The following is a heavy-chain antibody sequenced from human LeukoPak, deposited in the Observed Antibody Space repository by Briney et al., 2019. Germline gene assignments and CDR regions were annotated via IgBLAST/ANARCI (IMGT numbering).Heavy chain of an antibody. Sequence: GGSLRLSCAASGLTFSSYAMSWVRQAPGKGQEWVSAISGRGGSTYYADSVKGRFTISRDNSKNTLYLQMNSLRAEDTAVYYCAKASQWELLGVAVYYYYGMDGWGKGTTVTVSA. CDR3: AKASQWELLGVAVYYYYGMDG. J-gene: IGHJ6*04. CDR1: GLTFSSYA. D-gene: IGHD1-26*01. CDR2: ISGRGGST. V-gene: IGHV3-23*01.